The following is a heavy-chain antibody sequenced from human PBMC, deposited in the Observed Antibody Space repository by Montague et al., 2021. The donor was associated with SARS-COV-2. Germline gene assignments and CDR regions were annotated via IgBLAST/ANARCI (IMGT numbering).Heavy chain of an antibody. CDR2: INHSGST. V-gene: IGHV4-34*01. Sequence: SETLSLTCAVYGGSFSGYYWSWIRQPPGKGLEWIGEINHSGSTNYNPSLKSRVTISVDTSKNQFSLKLISVTAADTAVYYCARVSGVYYYYYCCMDVWGQGTMVTVSS. D-gene: IGHD3-10*01. J-gene: IGHJ6*02. CDR1: GGSFSGYY. CDR3: ARVSGVYYYYYCCMDV.